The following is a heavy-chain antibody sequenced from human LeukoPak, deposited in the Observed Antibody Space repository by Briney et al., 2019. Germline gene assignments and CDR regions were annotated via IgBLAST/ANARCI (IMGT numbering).Heavy chain of an antibody. CDR3: ARVDGHNWYFDL. CDR1: GGSISSGGYY. CDR2: INRSGST. V-gene: IGHV4-61*08. Sequence: PSQTLSLTCTVSGGSISSGGYYWSWIRQPPGKGLEWIGEINRSGSTNYNPSLKSQVTISVDTSKNQFSLKLSSVTAADTAVYYCARVDGHNWYFDLWGRGTLVTVSS. J-gene: IGHJ2*01. D-gene: IGHD5-24*01.